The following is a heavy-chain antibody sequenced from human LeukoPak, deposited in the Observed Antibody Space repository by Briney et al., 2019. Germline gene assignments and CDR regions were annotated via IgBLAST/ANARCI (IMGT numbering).Heavy chain of an antibody. J-gene: IGHJ3*02. CDR2: IYYSGST. CDR3: ARASTVTTAFDI. D-gene: IGHD4-17*01. CDR1: GGSISSGGYY. Sequence: SETLSLTCTVSGGSISSGGYYWSWIRQHPGKGLEWIGYIYYSGSTYYNPSLKSRVTISVDTSKNQFSLKLSSVTAADTAVYYCARASTVTTAFDIWGQGTMVTVSS. V-gene: IGHV4-31*03.